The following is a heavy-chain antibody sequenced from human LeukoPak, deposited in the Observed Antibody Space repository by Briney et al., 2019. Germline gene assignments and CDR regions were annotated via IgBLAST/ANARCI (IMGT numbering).Heavy chain of an antibody. CDR1: GVSISSGGYY. D-gene: IGHD3-10*01. J-gene: IGHJ5*02. Sequence: SQTLSLTCTVSGVSISSGGYYWSWLRQHPGKGLEWIGYIYYSGSNYYNPSLKSRVTISVDTSKNQFSLKLSSVTAADTAVYYCARAPSGAWFDPWGQGTLVTVSS. CDR2: IYYSGSN. CDR3: ARAPSGAWFDP. V-gene: IGHV4-31*03.